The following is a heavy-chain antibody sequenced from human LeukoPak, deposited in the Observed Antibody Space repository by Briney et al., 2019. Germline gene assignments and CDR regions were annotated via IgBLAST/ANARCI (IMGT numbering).Heavy chain of an antibody. CDR3: ARETRRGDAFDI. CDR1: GFTFSNYA. V-gene: IGHV3-64*01. Sequence: GGSLRLSCAASGFTFSNYAMLWVRQAPGKRLEYVSAISSNGGSTYYANSVKGRFTISRDKSKNTVYLKMGSLRAEDMAVYYCARETRRGDAFDIWGQGTMVTVSS. CDR2: ISSNGGST. J-gene: IGHJ3*02. D-gene: IGHD3-16*01.